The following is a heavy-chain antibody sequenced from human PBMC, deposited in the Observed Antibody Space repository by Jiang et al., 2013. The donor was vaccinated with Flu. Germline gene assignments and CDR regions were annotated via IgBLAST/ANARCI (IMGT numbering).Heavy chain of an antibody. CDR2: INHSGST. V-gene: IGHV4-34*01. J-gene: IGHJ4*02. Sequence: LLKPSETLSLTCAVYGGSFSGYYWSWIRQPPGKGLEWIGEINHSGSTNYNPSLKSRVTISVDTSKNQFSLKLSSVTAADTAVYYCARGTPPPAYDYVWGSYRYTGIDYWGQGTLVTVSS. CDR3: ARGTPPPAYDYVWGSYRYTGIDY. D-gene: IGHD3-16*02. CDR1: GGSFSGYY.